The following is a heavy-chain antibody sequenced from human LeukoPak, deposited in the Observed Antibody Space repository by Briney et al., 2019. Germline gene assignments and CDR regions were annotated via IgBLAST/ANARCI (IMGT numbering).Heavy chain of an antibody. D-gene: IGHD1-1*01. J-gene: IGHJ4*02. CDR1: GVSIRSFY. Sequence: SQTLSLTCTVSGVSIRSFYWSWIRQSPGKGLEWVGYISDSGNTKYNPSLKSRLTISRDTSKNQFSLKLRSVTAADTAVYYCARDLIQLGYFDFWGQGTLVTVSS. V-gene: IGHV4-59*12. CDR2: ISDSGNT. CDR3: ARDLIQLGYFDF.